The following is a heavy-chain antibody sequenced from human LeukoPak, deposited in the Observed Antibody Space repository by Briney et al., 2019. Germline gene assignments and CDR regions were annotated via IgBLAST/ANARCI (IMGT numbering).Heavy chain of an antibody. D-gene: IGHD6-19*01. CDR2: ISGSGGST. CDR3: AKRRGQWLIEGDYFDY. J-gene: IGHJ4*02. V-gene: IGHV3-23*01. CDR1: GFTFSSYA. Sequence: GGSLRLSCAASGFTFSSYAMSWVRQAPGKGLEWVSAISGSGGSTYYADSVKGRFTISRDNSKNTLYLQMNSLRAEDTAVYYCAKRRGQWLIEGDYFDYWGQGTLVTVSS.